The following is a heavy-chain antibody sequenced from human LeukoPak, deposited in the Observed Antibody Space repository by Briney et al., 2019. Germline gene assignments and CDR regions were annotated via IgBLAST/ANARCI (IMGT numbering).Heavy chain of an antibody. J-gene: IGHJ4*02. Sequence: ASVKVSCKASGYTFSDYPMHWVRQAPGQRLEWMGWINAGNGDTKYSQKFQGRVTITRDTSASTAYMDLSSLRSEDTAVFYCARRIGSHYDYWGQGTLVTVSS. CDR1: GYTFSDYP. V-gene: IGHV1-3*01. CDR3: ARRIGSHYDY. CDR2: INAGNGDT. D-gene: IGHD1-26*01.